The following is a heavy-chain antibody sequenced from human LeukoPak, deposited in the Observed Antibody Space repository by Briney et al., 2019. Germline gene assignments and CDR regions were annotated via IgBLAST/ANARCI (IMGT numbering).Heavy chain of an antibody. CDR1: GFPFSVSW. Sequence: GGSLRLSCVASGFPFSVSWTHWVRQAPGKGLVWVSLIRSDGTITNYADSVKGRFITSRDNTKNTVYLQMNSLRAEDTGIYYCAKDHYYSMEVWGQGTTVTVTS. CDR3: AKDHYYSMEV. V-gene: IGHV3-74*01. J-gene: IGHJ6*02. CDR2: IRSDGTIT.